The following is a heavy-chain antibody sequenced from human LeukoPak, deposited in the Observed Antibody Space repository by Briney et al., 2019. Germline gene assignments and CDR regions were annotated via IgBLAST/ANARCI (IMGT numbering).Heavy chain of an antibody. CDR1: TFTFSDYD. V-gene: IGHV3-11*05. J-gene: IGHJ6*02. Sequence: GGSLRLSCTASTFTFSDYDMGWVRQAPGKGLEWVSSISAGSSYKFSADSVQGRFTISRDDAKNSLYLQMNSLRAEDTALYHCAKGLPLAAAGDYYDNGMDVWGQGTTVTVPS. CDR3: AKGLPLAAAGDYYDNGMDV. D-gene: IGHD6-13*01. CDR2: ISAGSSYK.